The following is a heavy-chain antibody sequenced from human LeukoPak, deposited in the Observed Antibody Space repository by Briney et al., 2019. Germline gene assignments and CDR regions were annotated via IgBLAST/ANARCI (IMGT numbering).Heavy chain of an antibody. CDR3: ARSGRGVVRLRVSNWFDP. D-gene: IGHD6-25*01. Sequence: SETLSLTCAVYGGSFSGYYWSWIRQPPGKGLEWIGEINHSGSTNYNPSLKSRVTISVDTSKNQFSLKLSSVTAADTAVYYCARSGRGVVRLRVSNWFDPWGQGTLVTVSS. J-gene: IGHJ5*02. CDR2: INHSGST. CDR1: GGSFSGYY. V-gene: IGHV4-34*01.